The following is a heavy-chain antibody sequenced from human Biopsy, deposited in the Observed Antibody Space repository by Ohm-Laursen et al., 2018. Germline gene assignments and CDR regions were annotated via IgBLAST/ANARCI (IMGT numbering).Heavy chain of an antibody. Sequence: SDTLSLTCTVSGGSISSYYWSWIRQPPGKGLEWIGYIYYTGSTNYNPSLKSRVTISVDTSMSHLSLRLTFVTAADTAVYYCARHAPSYSGSYWRYFGLWGRGTLVTVSS. CDR1: GGSISSYY. CDR2: IYYTGST. V-gene: IGHV4-59*08. D-gene: IGHD1-26*01. CDR3: ARHAPSYSGSYWRYFGL. J-gene: IGHJ2*01.